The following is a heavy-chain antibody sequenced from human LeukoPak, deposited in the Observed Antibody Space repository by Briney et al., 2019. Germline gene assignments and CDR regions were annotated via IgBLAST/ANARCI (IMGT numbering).Heavy chain of an antibody. CDR1: GYTFTSYG. V-gene: IGHV1-69*13. Sequence: SVKVSCKASGYTFTSYGISWVRQAPGQGLEWMGGIIPIFGTANYAQKFQGRVTITADESTSTAYMELSSLRSEDTAVYYCAGRPYYYDSSGTPPRRAFDLWGRGTLVTVSS. D-gene: IGHD3-22*01. CDR3: AGRPYYYDSSGTPPRRAFDL. CDR2: IIPIFGTA. J-gene: IGHJ2*01.